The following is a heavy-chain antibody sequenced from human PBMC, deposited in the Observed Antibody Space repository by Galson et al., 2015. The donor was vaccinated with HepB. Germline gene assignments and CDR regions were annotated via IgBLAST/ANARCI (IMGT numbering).Heavy chain of an antibody. D-gene: IGHD4-23*01. J-gene: IGHJ4*02. V-gene: IGHV3-21*01. Sequence: SLRLSCAASGFTFSSYSMNWVRQAPGNGLEWVSSISSSSSYIYYAASVKGRFTISRDNAKNSLYLQMNSLRAEDTAVYYCARGSRRWTPRDLDCWGQGTLVTVSS. CDR1: GFTFSSYS. CDR3: ARGSRRWTPRDLDC. CDR2: ISSSSSYI.